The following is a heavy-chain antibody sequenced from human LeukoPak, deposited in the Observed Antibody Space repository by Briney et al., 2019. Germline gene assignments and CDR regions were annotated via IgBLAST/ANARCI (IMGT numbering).Heavy chain of an antibody. Sequence: GGSLRLSCAASGFTFSSYAMHWVRQAPGKGLEWVAVISYEGNNIYYVDSVKGRFTISRDNSKNTLFLQMNSLRAEDTAVYYCAKVLYEGYLPGYYNPFDSWGRGTLVTVSS. D-gene: IGHD3-9*01. V-gene: IGHV3-30*18. CDR2: ISYEGNNI. CDR1: GFTFSSYA. J-gene: IGHJ4*02. CDR3: AKVLYEGYLPGYYNPFDS.